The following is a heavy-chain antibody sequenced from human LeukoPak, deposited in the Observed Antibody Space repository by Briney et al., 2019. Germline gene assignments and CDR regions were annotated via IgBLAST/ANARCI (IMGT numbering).Heavy chain of an antibody. J-gene: IGHJ4*02. D-gene: IGHD6-13*01. CDR2: IIPIFGIA. CDR3: ARDGIAAAGRGFYHH. CDR1: GGTFSRYA. Sequence: SVKVSCQASGGTFSRYAISWVRQAPGQGLEWMGRIIPIFGIANYAQKFQGRVTITADKSTSTAYMELSSLRSEDTAVYYCARDGIAAAGRGFYHHGGQETLVTVSS. V-gene: IGHV1-69*04.